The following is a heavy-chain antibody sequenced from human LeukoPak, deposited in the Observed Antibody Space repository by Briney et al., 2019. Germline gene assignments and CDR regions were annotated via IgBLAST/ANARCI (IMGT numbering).Heavy chain of an antibody. D-gene: IGHD3-3*01. CDR3: ARGTRLHLYDFWSGYRGYFDY. V-gene: IGHV4-34*01. Sequence: PSETLSLTCAVYGGSFSGYYWSWIRQPPGKGLEWIGEINHSVSTNYNPSLKSRVTISVDTSKNQFSLKLSSVAAEDTAVYYCARGTRLHLYDFWSGYRGYFDYWGQGTLVTVSS. J-gene: IGHJ4*02. CDR1: GGSFSGYY. CDR2: INHSVST.